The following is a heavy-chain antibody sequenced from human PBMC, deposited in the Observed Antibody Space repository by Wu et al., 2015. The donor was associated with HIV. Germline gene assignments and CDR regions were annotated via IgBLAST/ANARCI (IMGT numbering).Heavy chain of an antibody. J-gene: IGHJ6*02. CDR1: GDGFTSYA. CDR3: ARNTDSVATSLYSLGV. D-gene: IGHD5-12*01. Sequence: QAQLVQLGAEVKKPGSSVKVTCKASGDGFTSYAVSWVRQAPGQGLEWMGGINPLFGTTKHAERFQDRVTFTTDESKSTAYMELNSLRSEDTAVYYCARNTDSVATSLYSLGVWGQGTTVTVSS. V-gene: IGHV1-69*05. CDR2: INPLFGTT.